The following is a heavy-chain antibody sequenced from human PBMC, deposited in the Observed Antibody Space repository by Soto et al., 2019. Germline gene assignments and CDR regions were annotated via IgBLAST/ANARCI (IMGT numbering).Heavy chain of an antibody. CDR2: ISGDTATT. J-gene: IGHJ6*02. V-gene: IGHV3-23*01. D-gene: IGHD6-19*01. CDR3: AKPLHQWLLRGSGVDV. Sequence: PGGSLRLSCAASGFSFSEYSMTWVRQAPGKGLQWVSAISGDTATTHYADSVKGRFTISRDNSRDTLYLQMNSLRVEDTAIYYCAKPLHQWLLRGSGVDVWGQGTTVTVSS. CDR1: GFSFSEYS.